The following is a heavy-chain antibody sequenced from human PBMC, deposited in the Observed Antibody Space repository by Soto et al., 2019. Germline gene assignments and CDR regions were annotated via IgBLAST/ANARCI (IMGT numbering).Heavy chain of an antibody. V-gene: IGHV3-48*03. CDR2: INYSGSLT. Sequence: EVQLVESGGDLVQPGGSLRLSFATSGFTFSDHEMNWVRQAPGKGLEWVAYINYSGSLTKYADSVKGRFTISRDNARGSLHLQMNSLRVEDSAVYYCVRDRTLTVATSIDYWGQGTLVTVSS. CDR1: GFTFSDHE. D-gene: IGHD6-19*01. CDR3: VRDRTLTVATSIDY. J-gene: IGHJ4*02.